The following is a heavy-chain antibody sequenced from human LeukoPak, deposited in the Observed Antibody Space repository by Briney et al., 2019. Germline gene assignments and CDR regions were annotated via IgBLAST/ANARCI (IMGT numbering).Heavy chain of an antibody. V-gene: IGHV2-70*04. Sequence: SGPALVKPTQTLTLTCTFSGFSLSTSGMRVSWIRQPPGKALEWLARIDWDDDKFYSTSLKTRLTISKDTSKNQVVLTMTNMDPVDTATYYCARIGTSSYHYYFDYWGQGTLVPASS. J-gene: IGHJ4*02. CDR3: ARIGTSSYHYYFDY. CDR1: GFSLSTSGMR. CDR2: IDWDDDK. D-gene: IGHD3-22*01.